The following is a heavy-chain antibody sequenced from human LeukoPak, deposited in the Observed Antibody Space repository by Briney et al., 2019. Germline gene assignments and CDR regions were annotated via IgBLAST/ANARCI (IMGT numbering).Heavy chain of an antibody. D-gene: IGHD4-17*01. V-gene: IGHV4-39*07. CDR2: IFYSGST. Sequence: PSETLSLTCTVSGGSISTSNYYWGWIRQPPGKGLEWIGNIFYSGSTYYSPSLKSRVTISVDTSKNQFSLKLSSVTAADTAVYYCARDLYGDYTSVSYWGQGTLVTVSS. CDR1: GGSISTSNYY. J-gene: IGHJ4*02. CDR3: ARDLYGDYTSVSY.